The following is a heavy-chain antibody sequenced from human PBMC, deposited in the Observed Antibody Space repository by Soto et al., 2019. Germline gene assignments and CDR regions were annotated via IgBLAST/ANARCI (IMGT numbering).Heavy chain of an antibody. CDR2: ITGSGGNT. D-gene: IGHD5-18*01. Sequence: EVQLLESGGDLVQPGGSLRLSCSASGFTFSTYAMSWVRQAPGKGLEWVSAITGSGGNTYYADSVKGRFTISRDNSKNTLYLQMHSLRAEDTAGYYCAKVSGGYSLLFDYWGQRTLVTVSS. CDR1: GFTFSTYA. V-gene: IGHV3-23*01. CDR3: AKVSGGYSLLFDY. J-gene: IGHJ4*02.